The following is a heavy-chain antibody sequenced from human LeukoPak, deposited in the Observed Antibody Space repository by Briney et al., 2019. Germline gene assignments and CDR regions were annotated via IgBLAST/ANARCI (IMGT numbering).Heavy chain of an antibody. J-gene: IGHJ4*02. CDR1: GGSISSYY. CDR3: ARMGGYDSSGYI. Sequence: PSETLSPTCTVSGGSISSYYWSWIRQPPGKGLEWIGYIYYSGSTNYNPSLKSRVTISVDTSKNQFSLKLSPVTAADTAVYYCARMGGYDSSGYIWGQGTLVTVSS. D-gene: IGHD3-22*01. CDR2: IYYSGST. V-gene: IGHV4-59*01.